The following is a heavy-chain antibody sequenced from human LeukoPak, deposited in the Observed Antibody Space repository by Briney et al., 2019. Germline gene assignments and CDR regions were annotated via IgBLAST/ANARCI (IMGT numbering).Heavy chain of an antibody. D-gene: IGHD6-13*01. Sequence: SETLSLTCAVYGGSFSGYYWSWIPQPPGKGLEWSGEINHSGSTNYNPSLKSRVTISVDTSKIQFSLKLSSVTAADTAVYYCARGPSSWETRNYYYYGMDVWGKGTTVTVSS. CDR3: ARGPSSWETRNYYYYGMDV. J-gene: IGHJ6*04. CDR1: GGSFSGYY. CDR2: INHSGST. V-gene: IGHV4-34*01.